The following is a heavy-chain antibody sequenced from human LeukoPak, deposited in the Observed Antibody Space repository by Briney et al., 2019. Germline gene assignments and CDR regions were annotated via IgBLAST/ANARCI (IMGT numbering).Heavy chain of an antibody. Sequence: PAGSLRLSCAASGFTFDDYGMSWVRQAPGKGLEWVSGINWNGGSTGYADSVKGRFTISRDNAKNSLYLQMNSLRAEDTALYYCARGTLKAAATDFDYWGQGTLVTVSS. V-gene: IGHV3-20*04. D-gene: IGHD6-13*01. J-gene: IGHJ4*02. CDR3: ARGTLKAAATDFDY. CDR1: GFTFDDYG. CDR2: INWNGGST.